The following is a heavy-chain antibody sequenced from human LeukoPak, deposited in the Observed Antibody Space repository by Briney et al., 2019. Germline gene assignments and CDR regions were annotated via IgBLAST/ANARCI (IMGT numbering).Heavy chain of an antibody. V-gene: IGHV3-53*01. Sequence: GGSLRLSCAASGFTVSNKYMTWVRQAPGKGLEWVSLIYSDGRTYYADYVKGRCTISRDNSKNTLYLQMNSLRVEDKAVYFCGRGLCLSGYLGAFDIWGEGTRDTVSS. CDR1: GFTVSNKY. CDR2: IYSDGRT. J-gene: IGHJ3*02. CDR3: GRGLCLSGYLGAFDI. D-gene: IGHD3-22*01.